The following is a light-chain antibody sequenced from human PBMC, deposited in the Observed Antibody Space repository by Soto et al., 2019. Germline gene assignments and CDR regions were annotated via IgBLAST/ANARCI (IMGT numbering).Light chain of an antibody. J-gene: IGKJ1*01. CDR1: QSISSW. Sequence: DIQMTQSPSTLSASVGDRVTITCRASQSISSWLAWYQQKPGKAPKLLIYDASSLESGVPSRFSGSGSGTEFTRTISSLQPDDFATYYCQQYNSYSLTCGQGTKVEIK. CDR3: QQYNSYSLT. CDR2: DAS. V-gene: IGKV1-5*01.